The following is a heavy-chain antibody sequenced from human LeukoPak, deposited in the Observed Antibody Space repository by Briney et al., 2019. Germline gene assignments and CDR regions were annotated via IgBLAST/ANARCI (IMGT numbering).Heavy chain of an antibody. Sequence: GESLKISCKGSGYSFTSYWIGWVRQTPGKGLEWMGIIYPGDSDTRYSPSFQGQVTISADKSISTAYLPWSSLKASDTAMYYCARLSYYDSCALALGYFDYWGQGTLVTVSS. CDR3: ARLSYYDSCALALGYFDY. J-gene: IGHJ4*02. CDR1: GYSFTSYW. D-gene: IGHD3-22*01. CDR2: IYPGDSDT. V-gene: IGHV5-51*01.